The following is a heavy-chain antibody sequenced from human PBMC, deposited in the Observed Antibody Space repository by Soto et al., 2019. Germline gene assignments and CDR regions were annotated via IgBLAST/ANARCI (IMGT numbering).Heavy chain of an antibody. Sequence: GASVKVSCKASGYTFTSYGISWVRQAPGQGLEWMGWISAYNGNTNYAQKLQGRVTMTTDTSTSTAYMELRSLRSDDTAVYYCATYCGGDCYPTVVFDYWGQGTLVTVPS. D-gene: IGHD2-21*02. CDR1: GYTFTSYG. V-gene: IGHV1-18*01. CDR3: ATYCGGDCYPTVVFDY. CDR2: ISAYNGNT. J-gene: IGHJ4*02.